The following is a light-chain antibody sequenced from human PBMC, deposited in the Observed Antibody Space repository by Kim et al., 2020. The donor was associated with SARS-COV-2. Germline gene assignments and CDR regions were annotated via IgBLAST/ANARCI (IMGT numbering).Light chain of an antibody. CDR1: QSISSW. CDR3: QQYNSYSGYT. Sequence: DIQMTQSPSTLSASVGDRVTITCRASQSISSWLAWYQQKPGKAPKLLIYKASSLESGVPSRFSSSGSGTEFTLTISSLQPDDFATYYCQQYNSYSGYTFGQGTKLEI. J-gene: IGKJ2*01. V-gene: IGKV1-5*03. CDR2: KAS.